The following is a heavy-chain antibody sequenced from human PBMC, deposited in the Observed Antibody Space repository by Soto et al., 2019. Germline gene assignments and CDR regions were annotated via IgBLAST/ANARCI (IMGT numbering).Heavy chain of an antibody. J-gene: IGHJ5*02. CDR1: GGSITGYY. CDR3: ARHKLAASWAWFDP. V-gene: IGHV4-59*08. D-gene: IGHD2-15*01. CDR2: IYDSGST. Sequence: SETLSLTCTVSGGSITGYYWSWIRQPPGKGLEWIGYIYDSGSTNYNPSLKSRVTISVDTFKNQFSLKLSSVTAADTAVYYCARHKLAASWAWFDPWGQGTLVTVSS.